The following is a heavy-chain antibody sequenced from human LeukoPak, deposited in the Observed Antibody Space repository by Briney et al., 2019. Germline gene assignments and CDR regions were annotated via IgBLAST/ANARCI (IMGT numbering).Heavy chain of an antibody. D-gene: IGHD1-26*01. J-gene: IGHJ4*02. CDR3: ARHGGTLDYFDS. CDR1: NGSISTYY. Sequence: PSETLSLTCSVSNGSISTYYWSWIRQSPGKGLEWIGYIYYGGTTSYNPSLKRRVTISVHSPKNHFSLRLTSLTAADTALYYCARHGGTLDYFDSSGPGSLVIVSS. V-gene: IGHV4-59*08. CDR2: IYYGGTT.